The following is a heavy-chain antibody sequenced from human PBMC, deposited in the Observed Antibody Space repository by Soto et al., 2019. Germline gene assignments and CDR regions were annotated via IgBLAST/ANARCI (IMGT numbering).Heavy chain of an antibody. Sequence: GGSLRLSCAASGFTFSSYGMHWVRQAPGEGLEWVAVIWYDGSNKYYADSVKGRFTISRDNSKNTLYLQMNSLRAEDTAVYYCARTADYGYDAFDIWGQGTMVTVSS. D-gene: IGHD4-17*01. CDR1: GFTFSSYG. CDR2: IWYDGSNK. CDR3: ARTADYGYDAFDI. J-gene: IGHJ3*02. V-gene: IGHV3-33*01.